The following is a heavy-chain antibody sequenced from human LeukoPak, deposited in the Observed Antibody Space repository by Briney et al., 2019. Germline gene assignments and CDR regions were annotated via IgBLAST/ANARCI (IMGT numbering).Heavy chain of an antibody. CDR3: ARLGTLRGVPYDFDY. V-gene: IGHV4-31*03. J-gene: IGHJ4*02. D-gene: IGHD3-10*01. CDR2: IYYSGST. CDR1: GRSLSSGGYH. Sequence: SQTLSLTCTVSGRSLSSGGYHWSWLRQHPGRGLEWIGHIYYSGSTYYNPSLKSRVTISVDTSKNQFSLKLSSVSAADTAVYYCARLGTLRGVPYDFDYWGQGTLVTVSS.